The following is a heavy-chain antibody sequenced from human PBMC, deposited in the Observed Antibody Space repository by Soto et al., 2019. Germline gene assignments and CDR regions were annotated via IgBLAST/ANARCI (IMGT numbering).Heavy chain of an antibody. CDR1: GYNLTSYG. CDR3: AREWEYSGFDDDYYHYGMDV. V-gene: IGHV1-18*01. J-gene: IGHJ6*02. CDR2: ISPYNGNT. Sequence: QVQLMQSGAEEKKPGASVRVSCKASGYNLTSYGISWVRQAPGQGLEWMGWISPYNGNTNYAQKFQGRVTVTTDTSTSTAYMDLRSLRSDDTAVYYCAREWEYSGFDDDYYHYGMDVWGQGTTVTVSS. D-gene: IGHD5-12*01.